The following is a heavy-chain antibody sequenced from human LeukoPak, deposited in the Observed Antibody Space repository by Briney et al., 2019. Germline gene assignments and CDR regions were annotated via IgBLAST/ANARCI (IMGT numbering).Heavy chain of an antibody. CDR3: ARSYSSGPTEY. CDR2: ISSSSTYT. D-gene: IGHD6-19*01. CDR1: GFTFSDYY. Sequence: QPGGSLRLSCAASGFTFSDYYMIWIRQAPGKGLEWLSYISSSSTYTKYADSVKGRFTVSRDNAKNSLYLQMNSLRAEDTAVYYCARSYSSGPTEYWGQGTLVTVSS. J-gene: IGHJ4*02. V-gene: IGHV3-11*06.